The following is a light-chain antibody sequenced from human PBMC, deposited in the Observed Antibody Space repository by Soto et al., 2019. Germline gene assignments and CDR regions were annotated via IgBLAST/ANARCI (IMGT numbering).Light chain of an antibody. V-gene: IGLV2-14*01. CDR2: DVS. CDR3: SSYTSSSTLRV. CDR1: SSDVGGYNY. Sequence: QSALTQPASVSGSPGQSITISCTGTSSDVGGYNYVSWYQQHPGKAPKLMIYDVSNRPSGVSNRFSGSKSGNPASLTISGLQGEDEADYYCSSYTSSSTLRVFGGGTKLTVL. J-gene: IGLJ2*01.